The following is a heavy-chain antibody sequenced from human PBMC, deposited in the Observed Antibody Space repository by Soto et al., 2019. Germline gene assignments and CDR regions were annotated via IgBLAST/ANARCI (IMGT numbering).Heavy chain of an antibody. CDR1: GFTFSSYA. CDR3: AKSGYGAVAGYYYYGMDV. J-gene: IGHJ6*02. CDR2: ISGSGGST. V-gene: IGHV3-23*01. Sequence: GSLRLSCAASGFTFSSYAMSWVRQAPGKGLEWVSAISGSGGSTYYADSVKGRFTIFRDNSKNTLYLQMNSLRAEDTAVYYCAKSGYGAVAGYYYYGMDVWGQGTTVTVSS. D-gene: IGHD6-19*01.